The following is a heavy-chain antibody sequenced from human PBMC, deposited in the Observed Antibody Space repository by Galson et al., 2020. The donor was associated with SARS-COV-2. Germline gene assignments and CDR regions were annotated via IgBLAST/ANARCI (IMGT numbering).Heavy chain of an antibody. D-gene: IGHD1-1*01. CDR3: ARFNADLEYGWDV. J-gene: IGHJ6*02. CDR2: IRQDGNDR. CDR1: GFPFSNYF. Sequence: GGSLRLSCAASGFPFSNYFMSWVRQAPGKGLEWLAKIRQDGNDRDYVDSVKGRFSVSRDNAKNALYLQMNSLRAEDTAVYYCARFNADLEYGWDVWGQGTTVTVSS. V-gene: IGHV3-7*03.